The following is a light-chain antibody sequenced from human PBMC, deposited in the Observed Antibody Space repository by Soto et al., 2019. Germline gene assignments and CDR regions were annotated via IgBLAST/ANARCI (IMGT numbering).Light chain of an antibody. CDR1: QSISSY. V-gene: IGKV3-11*01. CDR3: QEYDGAPPIT. CDR2: DAS. J-gene: IGKJ5*01. Sequence: ETVLTQSPATLSLSPGERATLSCRASQSISSYLAWYQQKPGQAPTLLIFDASSRASGTPERFSGSGSGTDFTLTISRLEPEDFAVYYCQEYDGAPPITFGLGTRLEIK.